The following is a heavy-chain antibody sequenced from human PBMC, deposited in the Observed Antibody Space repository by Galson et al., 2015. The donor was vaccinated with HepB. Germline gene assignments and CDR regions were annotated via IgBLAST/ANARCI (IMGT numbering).Heavy chain of an antibody. Sequence: SETLSLTCDVYGVSFSGHSWSWIRQSPGKGLEWIGEITHTRNTTYNPSLDSRVTISVDTSKKQLSLRLNSVTAADTAVYYCARDRSWNYFWYFDLWGRGTLVTVSS. V-gene: IGHV4-34*01. J-gene: IGHJ2*01. D-gene: IGHD1-7*01. CDR2: ITHTRNT. CDR3: ARDRSWNYFWYFDL. CDR1: GVSFSGHS.